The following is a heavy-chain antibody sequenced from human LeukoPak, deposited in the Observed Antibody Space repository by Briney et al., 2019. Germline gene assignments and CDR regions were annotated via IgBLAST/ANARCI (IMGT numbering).Heavy chain of an antibody. D-gene: IGHD5-18*01. J-gene: IGHJ5*02. CDR1: GGSISPYY. CDR3: ARDILGYGNNWFDP. CDR2: IYASVST. Sequence: SETLSLTCTVSGGSISPYYWSWIRQPAGKGLEWIGRIYASVSTNYNPSLKSRVTISVDMSKNQFSLKLSSVTAADTAVYYCARDILGYGNNWFDPWGQGTLVTVSS. V-gene: IGHV4-4*07.